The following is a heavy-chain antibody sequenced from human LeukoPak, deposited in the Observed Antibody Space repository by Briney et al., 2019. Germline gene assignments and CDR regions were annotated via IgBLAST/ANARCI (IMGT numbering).Heavy chain of an antibody. D-gene: IGHD3-10*01. CDR1: GFTFSGYS. V-gene: IGHV3-21*01. J-gene: IGHJ4*02. CDR3: ARFATYGSGTYAFDY. CDR2: ISTSSSYI. Sequence: GGSLRLSCAASGFTFSGYSMNWVRQAPGKGLEWVSSISTSSSYIYYADSVKGRFTISRDNAKNSLYLQMNSLRAEDTAVYYCARFATYGSGTYAFDYWGQGTLVTVSS.